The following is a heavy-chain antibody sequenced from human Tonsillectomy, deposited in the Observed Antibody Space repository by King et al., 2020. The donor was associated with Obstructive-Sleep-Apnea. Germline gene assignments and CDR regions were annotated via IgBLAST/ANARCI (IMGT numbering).Heavy chain of an antibody. Sequence: VQLVESGGGVVQPGRSLRLSCAASGFTFSNYAMHWVRQAPGKGLEWVAVISYDGSYKYYAVSVKGRFTISRDNSKNTLYLQMNSLRADDTAIYFCAREPARIAVAGKHFDYWGKGTLVTVSS. CDR3: AREPARIAVAGKHFDY. CDR1: GFTFSNYA. V-gene: IGHV3-30*04. J-gene: IGHJ4*02. D-gene: IGHD6-19*01. CDR2: ISYDGSYK.